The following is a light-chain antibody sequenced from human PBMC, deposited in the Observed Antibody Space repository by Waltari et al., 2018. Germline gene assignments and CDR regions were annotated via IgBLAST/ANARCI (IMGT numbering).Light chain of an antibody. CDR2: DVN. Sequence: HSALAHPASVSGSPGQSITISCTGTSSDVGAYNYVSWYQQHPGKAPRLMIYDVNNRPSGVSNRFSGSKSGNTASLTISGLQAEDEADYYCSSFTRTNSWVFGGGTKLTVL. CDR1: SSDVGAYNY. V-gene: IGLV2-14*03. CDR3: SSFTRTNSWV. J-gene: IGLJ3*02.